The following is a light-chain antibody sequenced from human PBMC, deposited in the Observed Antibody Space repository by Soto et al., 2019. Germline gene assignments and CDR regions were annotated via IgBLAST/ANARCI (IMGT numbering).Light chain of an antibody. V-gene: IGLV2-23*01. CDR1: SSDVGSYNL. CDR2: EGD. Sequence: QSVLTQPASVSGSSGQSIIISCTGTSSDVGSYNLVSWHQQHPGKAPKLIIYEGDKRPSGVSNRFSGSKSGNTASLTISGLQAEDEADYYCCSYSYGSTLVFGGGTKVTVL. J-gene: IGLJ2*01. CDR3: CSYSYGSTLV.